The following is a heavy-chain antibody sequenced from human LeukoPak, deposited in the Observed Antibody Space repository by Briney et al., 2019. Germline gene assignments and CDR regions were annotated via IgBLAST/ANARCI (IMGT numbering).Heavy chain of an antibody. CDR1: GFTFQNYE. Sequence: PGGSLRLSCVASGFTFQNYEMNWVRQAPGKVLEWVSYISASGVTIYYADAVKGRFTISRDNAKNSLYLQMNSLRAEDTAVYYCARVPDTAMVLGWFDPWGQGTLVTVSS. D-gene: IGHD5-18*01. J-gene: IGHJ5*02. V-gene: IGHV3-48*03. CDR3: ARVPDTAMVLGWFDP. CDR2: ISASGVTI.